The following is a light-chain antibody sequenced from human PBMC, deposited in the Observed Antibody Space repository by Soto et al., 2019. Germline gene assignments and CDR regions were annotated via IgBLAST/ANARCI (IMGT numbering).Light chain of an antibody. Sequence: DIQVTQSPPTLSASVGDRVTITGRASQTISTWMAWYQQKPWKAPKLLVYDASTLQSGVASRFSGSGSGTEFTLIISGLQPDDVATYYCQQYNSYSRTFGQGTKVDIK. V-gene: IGKV1-5*01. CDR3: QQYNSYSRT. CDR1: QTISTW. CDR2: DAS. J-gene: IGKJ1*01.